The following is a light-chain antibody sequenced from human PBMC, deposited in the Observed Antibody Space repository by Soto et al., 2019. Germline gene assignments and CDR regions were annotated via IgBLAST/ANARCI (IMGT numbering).Light chain of an antibody. CDR1: QTVSSNY. CDR2: DAS. CDR3: QQYGSSPFT. Sequence: DIVLTQSPGTLSLSPGERATLSCRASQTVSSNYLAWYQQKPGQAPRLLIYDASSRATGIPDRFGGSGSETDFTLTISRLEPDDFAVYYCQQYGSSPFTFGPGTKVDIK. V-gene: IGKV3-20*01. J-gene: IGKJ3*01.